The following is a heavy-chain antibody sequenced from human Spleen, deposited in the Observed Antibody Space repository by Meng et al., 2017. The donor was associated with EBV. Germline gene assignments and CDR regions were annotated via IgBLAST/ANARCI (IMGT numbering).Heavy chain of an antibody. D-gene: IGHD3-16*01. Sequence: VHIQQWGAGLLKSSETLSLTCTVYGDSFSAYYWRWIRQPPGRGLEWIGDVIHSGNTSYSPSLKSRVTISVDTSKRQFSLKLRSMTAADTAVYYCATGWGKANYWGQGTLVTVSS. V-gene: IGHV4-34*12. CDR2: VIHSGNT. CDR3: ATGWGKANY. J-gene: IGHJ4*02. CDR1: GDSFSAYY.